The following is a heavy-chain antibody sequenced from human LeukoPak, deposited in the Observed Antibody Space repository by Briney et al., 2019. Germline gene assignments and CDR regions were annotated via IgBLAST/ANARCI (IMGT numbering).Heavy chain of an antibody. D-gene: IGHD3-10*01. CDR2: ISYDGSNK. J-gene: IGHJ4*02. Sequence: GGSLRLSCAASGFTFSSYGMHWVRQAPGKGLEWVAVISYDGSNKYYADSVKGRFTISRDNAKNTLYLQMNSLRAEDTAVYYCARDLSTTYYYGSGSSYWGQGTLVTVSS. CDR1: GFTFSSYG. V-gene: IGHV3-30*03. CDR3: ARDLSTTYYYGSGSSY.